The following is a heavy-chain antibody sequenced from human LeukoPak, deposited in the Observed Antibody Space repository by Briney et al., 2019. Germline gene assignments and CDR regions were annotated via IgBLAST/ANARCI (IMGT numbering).Heavy chain of an antibody. CDR2: IKQDGSGK. Sequence: GGSLRLSCAASGFTFSSYWMSWVRQAPGKGLEWVAIIKQDGSGKYYVDSVKGRFTISRDNAKTSLYLQMNSLRVEDTAVYYCARDWFLVGYWGQGTLVTVSS. CDR1: GFTFSSYW. V-gene: IGHV3-7*01. J-gene: IGHJ4*02. D-gene: IGHD3-10*01. CDR3: ARDWFLVGY.